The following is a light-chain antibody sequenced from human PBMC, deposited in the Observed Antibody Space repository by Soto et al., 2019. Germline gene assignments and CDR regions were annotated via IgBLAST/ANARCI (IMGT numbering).Light chain of an antibody. Sequence: QSVLTQPPTVSGAPGQGVTISCTGGSSNIGSTYDVQWYQQLPGTAPKLLIHGNTDRPSGVPDRFSGSKSGTSASLAITGLQADDEADYYCQAYDDSLSGPYVFGTGTKVTVL. V-gene: IGLV1-40*01. CDR1: SSNIGSTYD. J-gene: IGLJ1*01. CDR3: QAYDDSLSGPYV. CDR2: GNT.